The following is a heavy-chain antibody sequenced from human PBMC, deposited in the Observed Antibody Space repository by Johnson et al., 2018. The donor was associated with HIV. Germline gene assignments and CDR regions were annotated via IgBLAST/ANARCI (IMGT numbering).Heavy chain of an antibody. V-gene: IGHV3-30-3*01. CDR3: ARDATYYYDSSGYHDAFDI. D-gene: IGHD3-22*01. CDR1: GFTFSSYA. J-gene: IGHJ3*02. CDR2: ISYDGSNK. Sequence: QVQLVESGGGVVQPGRSLRLSCAASGFTFSSYAMHWVRQAPGKGLEWVAAISYDGSNKYYADSVKGRFTISRDNSNNTLYLQMNSLRAEDTAVYYCARDATYYYDSSGYHDAFDIWGQGTMVTVSS.